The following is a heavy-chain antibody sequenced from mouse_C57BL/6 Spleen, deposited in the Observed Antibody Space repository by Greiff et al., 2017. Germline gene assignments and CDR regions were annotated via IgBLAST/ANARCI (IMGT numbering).Heavy chain of an antibody. Sequence: EVQRVESGGGLVQPGGSLKLSCAASGFTFSDYYMYWVRQTPEKRLEWVAYISNGGGSTYYPDTVKGRFTISRDNAKNTLYLQMSRLKSEDTAMYYCARREGSGYFDYWGQGTTLTVSS. CDR3: ARREGSGYFDY. CDR2: ISNGGGST. D-gene: IGHD3-2*02. J-gene: IGHJ2*01. V-gene: IGHV5-12*01. CDR1: GFTFSDYY.